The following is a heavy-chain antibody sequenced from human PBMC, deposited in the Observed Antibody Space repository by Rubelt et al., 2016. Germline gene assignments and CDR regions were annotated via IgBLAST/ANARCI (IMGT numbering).Heavy chain of an antibody. CDR1: GLTVSSNY. V-gene: IGHV3-7*01. Sequence: EVELVESGGGLVQPGGPLRLSCAASGLTVSSNYMSWIRQAPGKGLEWVANINQDGSERNYADSVKGRFTISRDNAKNSLYLQMNSLRAEDTAVYYCARVVNWGQGTLVTVSS. CDR2: INQDGSER. CDR3: ARVVN. J-gene: IGHJ4*02.